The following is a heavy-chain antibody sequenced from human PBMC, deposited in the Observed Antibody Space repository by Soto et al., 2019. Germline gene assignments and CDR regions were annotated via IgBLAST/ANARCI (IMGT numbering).Heavy chain of an antibody. CDR1: GFTFSTYA. CDR2: ISGGGDSI. J-gene: IGHJ6*02. Sequence: GGSLRLSCAASGFTFSTYAMSWVRQAPGKGLECVSTISGGGDSIHYADSVKGRFTISRDNSRSTLYLQMNSLRAEDTAVYYCARGGGSGSPFSSDYYGMDVWGQGTTVTVSS. D-gene: IGHD3-10*01. CDR3: ARGGGSGSPFSSDYYGMDV. V-gene: IGHV3-23*01.